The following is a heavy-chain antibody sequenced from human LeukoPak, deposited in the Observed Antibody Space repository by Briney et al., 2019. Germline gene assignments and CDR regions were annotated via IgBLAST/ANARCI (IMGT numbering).Heavy chain of an antibody. J-gene: IGHJ3*02. CDR2: INPNSGGT. V-gene: IGHV1-2*02. CDR1: GYTFTGYY. CDR3: ASVLGATWNTFDI. D-gene: IGHD1-26*01. Sequence: ASVKVSCKASGYTFTGYYIHWVRQAPGQGLEWMGWINPNSGGTNYAQRFQGRVTMTRHTSISTAYMELSRLRSDATAVYYCASVLGATWNTFDIWGQGTMVTVSS.